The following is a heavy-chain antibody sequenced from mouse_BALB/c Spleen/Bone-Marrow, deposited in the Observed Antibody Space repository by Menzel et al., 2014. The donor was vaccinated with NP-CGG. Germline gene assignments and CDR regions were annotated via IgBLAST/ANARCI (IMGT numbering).Heavy chain of an antibody. D-gene: IGHD2-3*01. CDR3: ARDMGGLLFDY. CDR1: GFTFXDYY. Sequence: EVHLVESGGGLVQPGGSLRLSCATSGFTFXDYYMNWVRQPPGKALEWLGFIRNKANGYTTEYSASVKGRFTISRDISQSILYLQMNTLRAEDSATYYCARDMGGLLFDYWGQGTTLTVSS. CDR2: IRNKANGYTT. J-gene: IGHJ2*01. V-gene: IGHV7-3*02.